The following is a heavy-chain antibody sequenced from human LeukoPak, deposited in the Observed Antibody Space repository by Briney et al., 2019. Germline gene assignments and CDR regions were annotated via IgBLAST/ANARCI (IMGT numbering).Heavy chain of an antibody. J-gene: IGHJ4*02. CDR3: ARGVYSSSTIIFDY. CDR1: GGSISSGDYY. CDR2: TYYSGST. V-gene: IGHV4-30-4*01. D-gene: IGHD6-6*01. Sequence: SETLSLTCTVSGGSISSGDYYWSWIRQPPGKGLEWIGYTYYSGSTYYNPSLKSRVTISVDTSKNQFSLKLSSVTAADTAVYYCARGVYSSSTIIFDYWGQGTLVTVSS.